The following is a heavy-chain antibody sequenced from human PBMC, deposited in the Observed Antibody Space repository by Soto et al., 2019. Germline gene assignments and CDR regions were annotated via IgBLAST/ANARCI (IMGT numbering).Heavy chain of an antibody. CDR2: IYYSGST. D-gene: IGHD1-26*01. CDR3: ARGLISGSHYSGGWYYFDA. CDR1: GGSISSGDYY. J-gene: IGHJ4*02. Sequence: SETLSLTCTVSGGSISSGDYYWSWIRQPPGKGLEWIGYIYYSGSTYYNPSLKSRVTISVDTSKNQFSLKLSSVTAADTAVYYCARGLISGSHYSGGWYYFDAWGQRSLVTLSS. V-gene: IGHV4-30-4*01.